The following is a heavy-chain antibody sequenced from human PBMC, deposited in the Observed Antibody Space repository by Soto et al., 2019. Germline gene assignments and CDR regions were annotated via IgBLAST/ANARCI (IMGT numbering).Heavy chain of an antibody. CDR3: ARDLAKGGGSEGFDH. J-gene: IGHJ4*02. D-gene: IGHD1-26*01. CDR2: INPKSGGT. Sequence: XSVKVYFQASGATFTSNSIHLVRQAPGQGFECMGWINPKSGGTKYPQKFQGRVTMTRDTSLSTVYMTLTRLTSDDTAVYYCARDLAKGGGSEGFDHWGQGTLVTV. CDR1: GATFTSNS. V-gene: IGHV1-2*02.